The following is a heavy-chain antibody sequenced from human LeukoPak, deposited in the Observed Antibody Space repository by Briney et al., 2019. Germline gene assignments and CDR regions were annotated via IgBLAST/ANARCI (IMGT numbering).Heavy chain of an antibody. D-gene: IGHD1-26*01. Sequence: GGSLRLSCAASGFTFSSFEMKWVRQAPGKGLEWVSYISSGGSTIYYADSVKGRFTISRDNSKNTLYLQMNSLRAEDTAVYYCARPRASGSYYAASAFDIWGQGTMVTVSS. CDR2: ISSGGSTI. CDR3: ARPRASGSYYAASAFDI. J-gene: IGHJ3*02. CDR1: GFTFSSFE. V-gene: IGHV3-48*03.